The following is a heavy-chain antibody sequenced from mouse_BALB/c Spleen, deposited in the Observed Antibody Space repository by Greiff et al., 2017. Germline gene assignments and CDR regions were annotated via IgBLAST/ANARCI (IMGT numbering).Heavy chain of an antibody. D-gene: IGHD2-10*01. Sequence: EVKLQESGPGLVKPSQSLSLTCTVTGYSITSDYAWNWIRQFPGNKLEWMGYISYSGSTSYNPSLKSRISITRDTSKNQFFLQLNSVTTEDTATYYCARSPYYGNYYYAMDYWGQGTSVTVSS. V-gene: IGHV3-2*02. CDR3: ARSPYYGNYYYAMDY. J-gene: IGHJ4*01. CDR2: ISYSGST. CDR1: GYSITSDYA.